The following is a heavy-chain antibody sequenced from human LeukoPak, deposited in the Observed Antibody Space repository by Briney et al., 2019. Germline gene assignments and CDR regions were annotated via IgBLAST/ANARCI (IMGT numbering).Heavy chain of an antibody. J-gene: IGHJ3*02. CDR1: GFTFSSHA. CDR3: ARRAAVVPDADGFDI. CDR2: IYYDGSNT. Sequence: PVGSLRLSCSSSGFTFSSHAMHCVRQAPGKGREWVAVIYYDGSNTYNDASVKGRFTISRDTSKNTLFLQMNSLRAEDMAVYYCARRAAVVPDADGFDIWGQGTMVIVSS. V-gene: IGHV3-30*04. D-gene: IGHD2-2*01.